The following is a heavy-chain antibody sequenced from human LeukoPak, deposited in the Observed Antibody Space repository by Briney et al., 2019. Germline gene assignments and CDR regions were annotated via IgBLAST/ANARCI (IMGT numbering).Heavy chain of an antibody. Sequence: ASVKVSCKASGGTLSSYAISWVRQAPGQGLEWMGRIIPILGIANYAQKFQGRVTITADKSTSTAYMELSSLRSEDTAVYYGAGSSSGYYYGDDAFDIWGQGTMVTVSS. J-gene: IGHJ3*02. CDR2: IIPILGIA. CDR1: GGTLSSYA. CDR3: AGSSSGYYYGDDAFDI. D-gene: IGHD3-22*01. V-gene: IGHV1-69*04.